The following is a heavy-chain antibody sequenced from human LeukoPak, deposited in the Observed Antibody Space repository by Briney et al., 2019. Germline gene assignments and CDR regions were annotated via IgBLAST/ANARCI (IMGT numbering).Heavy chain of an antibody. D-gene: IGHD6-13*01. J-gene: IGHJ4*02. V-gene: IGHV3-23*01. CDR1: GFTFSSYA. CDR2: ISGSGAST. CDR3: ARPPFSSSWYYFDY. Sequence: PGGSLRLSCAASGFTFSSYAMSWVRQAPGKGLQWVSAISGSGASTYYADSVKGRFTISRDNSKSTLYLQMNSLRAEDTAVYYCARPPFSSSWYYFDYWGQGTLVTVSS.